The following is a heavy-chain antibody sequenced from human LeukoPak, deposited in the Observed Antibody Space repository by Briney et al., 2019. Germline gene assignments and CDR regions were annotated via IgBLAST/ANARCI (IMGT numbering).Heavy chain of an antibody. CDR1: GGTFSSYA. V-gene: IGHV1-69*01. CDR3: ATGGYCSGGSCPTGYYYYYMDV. D-gene: IGHD2-15*01. Sequence: SVKVSCKASGGTFSSYAISWVRQAPGQGLEWMGGIIPIFGTANYAQKFQGRVTITADESTSTAYMELSSLRSEDTAVYYCATGGYCSGGSCPTGYYYYYMDVWGKGTTVTISS. CDR2: IIPIFGTA. J-gene: IGHJ6*03.